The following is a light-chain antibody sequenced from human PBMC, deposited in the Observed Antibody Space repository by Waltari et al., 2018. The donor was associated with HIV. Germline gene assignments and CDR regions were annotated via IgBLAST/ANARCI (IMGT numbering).Light chain of an antibody. V-gene: IGLV1-47*01. CDR3: AAWEDSLSGLWV. J-gene: IGLJ3*02. CDR1: SSNIGSNF. Sequence: QSVLSQPPSASGTPGQRVTISCSGSSSNIGSNFVYWYQQFPGTAPKLLIYRNNPRPSGVPDRFSGSKSGTSASLAISGLRSEDEAEYYCAAWEDSLSGLWVFGGGTKLTVL. CDR2: RNN.